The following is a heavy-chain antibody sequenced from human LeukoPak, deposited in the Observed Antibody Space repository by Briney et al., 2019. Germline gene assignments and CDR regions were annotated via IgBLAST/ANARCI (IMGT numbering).Heavy chain of an antibody. CDR1: GYTFTSYG. V-gene: IGHV1-18*01. CDR2: ISAYNGNT. Sequence: VASVKVSCKASGYTFTSYGISWVRQAPGQGLEWMGWISAYNGNTNYAQKLQGRVTMTTDTSTSTAYMELRSLRSDDTAVYYCARSRSQLETQVLTFDYWGQGTLVTVSS. CDR3: ARSRSQLETQVLTFDY. D-gene: IGHD6-6*01. J-gene: IGHJ4*02.